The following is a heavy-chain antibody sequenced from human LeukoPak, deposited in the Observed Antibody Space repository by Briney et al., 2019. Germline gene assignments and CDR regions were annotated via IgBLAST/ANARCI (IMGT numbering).Heavy chain of an antibody. CDR3: ARQPSLTYCSGGTCWFDS. V-gene: IGHV4-59*08. CDR1: GGSISSYY. J-gene: IGHJ5*01. D-gene: IGHD2-15*01. Sequence: SETLSLTCTVSGGSISSYYWSWIRQPPGKGLEWIGDIYYSGSTNYNPSLKSRVTISVDTSKNQFSLKLSSVIAADTAVYYCARQPSLTYCSGGTCWFDSWGQGTLVTVSS. CDR2: IYYSGST.